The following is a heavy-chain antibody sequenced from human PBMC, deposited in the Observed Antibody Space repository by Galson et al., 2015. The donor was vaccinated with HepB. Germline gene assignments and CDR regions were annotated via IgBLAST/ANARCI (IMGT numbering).Heavy chain of an antibody. CDR3: TGYCSSTSCYGAAFDI. V-gene: IGHV3-49*03. D-gene: IGHD2-2*01. Sequence: SLRLSCAASGFSFGSYAISWFRQAPGKGLEWVGFIRSKAYGGTTEYAASVKGRFTISRDDSKSIAYLQMNSLKTEDTAVYYCTGYCSSTSCYGAAFDIWGQGTMVTVSS. CDR1: GFSFGSYA. J-gene: IGHJ3*02. CDR2: IRSKAYGGTT.